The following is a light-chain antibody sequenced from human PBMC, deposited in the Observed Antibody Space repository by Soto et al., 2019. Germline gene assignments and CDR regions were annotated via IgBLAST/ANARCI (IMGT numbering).Light chain of an antibody. CDR3: MQALQTPIT. CDR1: QSLLHSNGYNY. Sequence: DIVMTQSPLSLPVTPAEPASISCRSSQSLLHSNGYNYLDWYLQKPGQSPQLLIYLGSNRASGVPDRFSGGGSGTDFTLKISRVEAEDVGVYYCMQALQTPITFGQGTRLEIK. V-gene: IGKV2-28*01. CDR2: LGS. J-gene: IGKJ5*01.